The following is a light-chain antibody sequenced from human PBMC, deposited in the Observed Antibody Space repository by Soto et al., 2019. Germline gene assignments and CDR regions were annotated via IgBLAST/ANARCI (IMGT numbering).Light chain of an antibody. J-gene: IGKJ5*01. CDR1: QSVSRN. CDR2: GAS. Sequence: EIVMTQSPATLSVSPGERATLSCRASQSVSRNLAWYQHKFGQAPRLLIYGASSRATGIPARFSGFGSGTEFTLTISGLQSEDFAVYYCQQYNSWPLTFGQGTWLEI. V-gene: IGKV3D-15*01. CDR3: QQYNSWPLT.